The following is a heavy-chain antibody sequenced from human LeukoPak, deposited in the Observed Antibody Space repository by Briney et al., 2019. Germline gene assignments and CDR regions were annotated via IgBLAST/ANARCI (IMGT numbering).Heavy chain of an antibody. CDR1: GGTFSSYA. J-gene: IGHJ6*02. Sequence: SVKVSCKASGGTFSSYAISWVRQAPGQGLEWMGRIIPILGIANYAQKFQGRVTITADKSTSTAYMELSSLRSEDTAVYYCASVGGRYCYYYGMDVWGQGTTVTASS. V-gene: IGHV1-69*04. CDR2: IIPILGIA. D-gene: IGHD3-10*01. CDR3: ASVGGRYCYYYGMDV.